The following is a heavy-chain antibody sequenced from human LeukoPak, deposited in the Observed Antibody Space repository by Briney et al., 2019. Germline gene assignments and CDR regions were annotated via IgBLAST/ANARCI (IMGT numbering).Heavy chain of an antibody. D-gene: IGHD2-15*01. CDR1: GFTFSSYW. Sequence: GGSLRLSCVASGFTFSSYWMHWVRQAPGKGPEWVANIEKDGSEKNDVDSVKGRFTISRDTAKSSVFLQMNTLRAEDTAVYYCVGGAGWQSDYCGQGTPVAVSS. V-gene: IGHV3-7*04. CDR3: VGGAGWQSDY. J-gene: IGHJ4*02. CDR2: IEKDGSEK.